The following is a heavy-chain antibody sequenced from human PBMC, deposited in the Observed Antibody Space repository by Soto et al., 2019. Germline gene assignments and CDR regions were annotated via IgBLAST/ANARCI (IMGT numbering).Heavy chain of an antibody. J-gene: IGHJ4*02. V-gene: IGHV4-30-4*01. CDR2: IYYSGST. Sequence: QVQLQESGPGLVKPSQTLSLTCTVSGGSISSGDYYWSWIRQPPGKGLEWIGYIYYSGSTYYNPSLKSRVTISVDTSKNQFSLKLSSVTAADTAVYYCARDFVNTQDKGVLLDWGQGTLVTVSS. D-gene: IGHD2-15*01. CDR3: ARDFVNTQDKGVLLD. CDR1: GGSISSGDYY.